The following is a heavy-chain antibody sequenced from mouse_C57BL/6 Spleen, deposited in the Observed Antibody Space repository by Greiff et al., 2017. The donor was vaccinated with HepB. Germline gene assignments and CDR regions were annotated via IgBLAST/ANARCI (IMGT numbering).Heavy chain of an antibody. Sequence: VKLQESGAELVRPGASVTLSCKASGYTFTDYEMHWVKQTPVHGLEWIGAIDPETGGTAYNQKFKGKAILTADKSSSTAYMELRSLTSEDSAVYYCTIITTVAGYWGQGTTLTVSS. CDR2: IDPETGGT. V-gene: IGHV1-15*01. D-gene: IGHD1-1*01. CDR3: TIITTVAGY. J-gene: IGHJ2*01. CDR1: GYTFTDYE.